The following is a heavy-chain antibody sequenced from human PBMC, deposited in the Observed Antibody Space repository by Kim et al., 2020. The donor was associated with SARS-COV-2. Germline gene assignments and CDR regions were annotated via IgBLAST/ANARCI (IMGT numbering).Heavy chain of an antibody. J-gene: IGHJ3*02. Sequence: AASVKGRFTSSRDDSKNTAYLQMNSLKTVDTAVYYCTRHESNNYYEKSDIWGQGTMVTVSS. V-gene: IGHV3-73*01. CDR3: TRHESNNYYEKSDI. D-gene: IGHD3-22*01.